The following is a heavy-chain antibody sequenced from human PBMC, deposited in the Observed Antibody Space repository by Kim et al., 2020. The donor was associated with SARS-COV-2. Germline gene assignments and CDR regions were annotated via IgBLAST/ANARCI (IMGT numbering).Heavy chain of an antibody. J-gene: IGHJ6*03. CDR3: AKDIMIFGGFSYYMDV. Sequence: SRKGRFTISRDNSKNPLYLQMNSLRAEDTAVYYCAKDIMIFGGFSYYMDVWGKGTTVTVSS. V-gene: IGHV3-23*01. D-gene: IGHD3-3*01.